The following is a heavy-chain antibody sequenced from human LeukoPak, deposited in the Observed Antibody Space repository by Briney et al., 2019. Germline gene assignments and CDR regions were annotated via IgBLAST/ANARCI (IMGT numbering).Heavy chain of an antibody. V-gene: IGHV3-73*01. CDR2: IRDKGYGHAT. D-gene: IGHD2-8*01. CDR1: GFTFSGSA. Sequence: PGGSLRLSCAASGFTFSGSAIHWVRQASGKGLEWVGRIRDKGYGHATAYAASVKGRFTLSRDDSKSTAYLQVNSLKTEDTALYYCTTPNEGNWFDPWGQGTLVTVSS. CDR3: TTPNEGNWFDP. J-gene: IGHJ5*02.